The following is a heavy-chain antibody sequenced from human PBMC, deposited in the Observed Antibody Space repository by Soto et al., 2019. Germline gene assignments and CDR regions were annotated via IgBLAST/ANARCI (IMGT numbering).Heavy chain of an antibody. CDR3: ANKARVTNYYYYGMDV. D-gene: IGHD2-21*02. CDR2: ISFDGNTQ. V-gene: IGHV3-30*18. CDR1: GFSFNISG. Sequence: GGSLRLSCAASGFSFNISGMHWVRQTPDRGLEWLAVISFDGNTQYYGDSVKGRFTVSRDNSRNTLFLQIHSLRAEDTAVYYCANKARVTNYYYYGMDVWGQGTTVTVSS. J-gene: IGHJ6*02.